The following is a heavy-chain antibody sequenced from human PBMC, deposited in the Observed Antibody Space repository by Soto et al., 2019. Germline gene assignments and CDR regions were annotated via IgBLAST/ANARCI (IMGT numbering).Heavy chain of an antibody. J-gene: IGHJ4*02. V-gene: IGHV4-30-4*01. CDR2: IYYSGST. D-gene: IGHD5-12*01. CDR1: GGSISSGDYY. Sequence: QVQLQESGPGLVKPSQTLSLTCTVSGGSISSGDYYWSWIRQPPGKGLEWIGYIYYSGSTYYNPSLKSRVTISLDTSKNQFSLKLSSVTAADTAVYYCARDLSLGYSGYGEGRFDYWGQGTLVTVSS. CDR3: ARDLSLGYSGYGEGRFDY.